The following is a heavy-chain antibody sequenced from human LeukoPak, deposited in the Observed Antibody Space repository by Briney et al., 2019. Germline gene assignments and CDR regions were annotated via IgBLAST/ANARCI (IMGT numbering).Heavy chain of an antibody. CDR2: INPNSGGT. J-gene: IGHJ3*02. Sequence: GSSVKVSCKASGYTFTGYYMHWVRQAPGQGLEWMGWINPNSGGTNYAQKLQGRVTMNRDTSISTAYMELSRLRSDDTAVYYCARWNYGDYVSLDDFDIWGQGTMVTVSS. V-gene: IGHV1-2*02. D-gene: IGHD4-17*01. CDR1: GYTFTGYY. CDR3: ARWNYGDYVSLDDFDI.